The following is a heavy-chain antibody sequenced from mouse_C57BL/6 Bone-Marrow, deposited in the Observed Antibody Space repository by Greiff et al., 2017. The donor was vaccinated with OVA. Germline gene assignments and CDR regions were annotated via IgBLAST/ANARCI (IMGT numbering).Heavy chain of an antibody. CDR1: GYTFTSYW. D-gene: IGHD1-1*01. Sequence: QVQLQQPGAELVKPGASVKLSCKASGYTFTSYWMHWVKQRPGQGLEWIGMIHPNSGSTNYNEKFKSKATLTVDKSSSTAYMQLSSLTSEDSAVYYCARSLITTVVANWGQGTLVTVSA. CDR2: IHPNSGST. J-gene: IGHJ3*01. V-gene: IGHV1-64*01. CDR3: ARSLITTVVAN.